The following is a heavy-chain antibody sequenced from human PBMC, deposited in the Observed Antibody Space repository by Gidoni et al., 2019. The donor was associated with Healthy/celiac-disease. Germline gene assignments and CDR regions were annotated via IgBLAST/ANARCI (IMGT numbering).Heavy chain of an antibody. D-gene: IGHD2-2*01. CDR2: IVSSSSTI. J-gene: IGHJ4*02. CDR1: AFTFSSYS. V-gene: IGHV3-48*02. CDR3: ARPGYCSSTSCSPFDY. Sequence: EVQLVESGGGLVQPGGSLRISCAASAFTFSSYSMTGVRQAPGKGLEGVSYIVSSSSTIYYAASVKGRFTISRDNAKNSMYLQMNSLRDEDTAVYYCARPGYCSSTSCSPFDYWGQGTLVTVSS.